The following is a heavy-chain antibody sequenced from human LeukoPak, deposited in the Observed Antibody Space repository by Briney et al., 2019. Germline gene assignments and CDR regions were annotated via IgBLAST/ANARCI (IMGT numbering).Heavy chain of an antibody. CDR1: GYTFTSYY. J-gene: IGHJ3*02. Sequence: ASVKVSCKASGYTFTSYYMHWVRQAPGQGLEWMGIINPSGGSTSYAQKFQGRVTMTRDTSTSTVYMELSSLRSEDTAVYYCGKDRSSSTGWDDAFDIWGQGTMVTVSS. CDR3: GKDRSSSTGWDDAFDI. V-gene: IGHV1-46*01. D-gene: IGHD2-2*01. CDR2: INPSGGST.